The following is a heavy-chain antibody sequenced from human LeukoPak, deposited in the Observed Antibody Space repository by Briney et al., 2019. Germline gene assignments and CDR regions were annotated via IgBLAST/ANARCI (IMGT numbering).Heavy chain of an antibody. CDR1: GGSISSGNYY. Sequence: PSQTLSLTCTVSGGSISSGNYYWSWIRQPAGKGLEWIGRIFATGSTDYNPSLKSRITISVDTSKNQFSLKLSSVTAADTAVYYCARGPRYSSSWFLFDYWGQGTLVTVSS. D-gene: IGHD6-13*01. CDR2: IFATGST. V-gene: IGHV4-61*02. J-gene: IGHJ4*02. CDR3: ARGPRYSSSWFLFDY.